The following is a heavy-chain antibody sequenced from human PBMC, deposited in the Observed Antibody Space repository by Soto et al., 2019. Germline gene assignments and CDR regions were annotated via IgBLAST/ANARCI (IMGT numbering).Heavy chain of an antibody. D-gene: IGHD3-9*01. CDR3: ARVVRRYFDWLLSVLRYFVY. V-gene: IGHV4-34*01. J-gene: IGHJ4*02. CDR1: GGSFSGYY. CDR2: INHSGST. Sequence: QVQLQQWGAGLLKPSETLSLTCAVYGGSFSGYYWSWIRQPPGKGLEGIGEINHSGSTNYNPSLKSRVTISVDTSKHQFSLKLSSVTAADTAVYYCARVVRRYFDWLLSVLRYFVYWGQGTLVTVSS.